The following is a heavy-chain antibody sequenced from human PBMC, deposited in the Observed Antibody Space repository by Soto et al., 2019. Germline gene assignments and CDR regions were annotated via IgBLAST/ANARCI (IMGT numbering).Heavy chain of an antibody. CDR1: GGSISSYY. CDR3: ARGLQQLANWFDP. CDR2: IYYSGST. V-gene: IGHV4-59*01. D-gene: IGHD6-13*01. Sequence: SETLSLTCTVSGGSISSYYWSWIRQPPGKGLEWIGYIYYSGSTNYNPSLKSRVTISVDTSKNQFSLKLSSVTAADTAVYYCARGLQQLANWFDPWGQGTLVTVSS. J-gene: IGHJ5*02.